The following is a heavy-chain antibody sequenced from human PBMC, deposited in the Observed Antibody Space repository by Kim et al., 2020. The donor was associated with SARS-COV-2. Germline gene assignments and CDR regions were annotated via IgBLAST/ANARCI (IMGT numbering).Heavy chain of an antibody. CDR3: ARSISWNNGLDY. D-gene: IGHD3-3*02. CDR1: GGSISSKNYY. CDR2: IYYSGTT. V-gene: IGHV4-39*01. J-gene: IGHJ4*01. Sequence: SETLSLTCTVSGGSISSKNYYWGWIRQPPGKGLEGIGNIYYSGTTYYNPSLKSRVSISVDTSKNQFSLNLTSVTAADTAVYYCARSISWNNGLDYWGHGTLVTVSS.